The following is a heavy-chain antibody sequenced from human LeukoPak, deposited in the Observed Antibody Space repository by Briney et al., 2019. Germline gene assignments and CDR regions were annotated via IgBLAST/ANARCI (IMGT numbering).Heavy chain of an antibody. Sequence: GGSLSLSWAASGCTFNYAWISWVRQAPGKGQEWVGRIKSKTDGGTTDYAAPEKGRSTISRDDSNNTLYLQMSSLKTEDTAVYYRSTTDSVAAANWGQGTLVTVSS. CDR2: IKSKTDGGTT. CDR1: GCTFNYAW. V-gene: IGHV3-15*01. D-gene: IGHD2-2*01. J-gene: IGHJ4*02. CDR3: STTDSVAAAN.